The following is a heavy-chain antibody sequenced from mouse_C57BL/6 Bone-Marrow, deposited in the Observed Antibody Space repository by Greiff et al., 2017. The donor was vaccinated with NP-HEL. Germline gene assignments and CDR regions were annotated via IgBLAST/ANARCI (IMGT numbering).Heavy chain of an antibody. J-gene: IGHJ3*01. Sequence: EVKLQQSGAELVRPGASVKLSCTASGFNITDDYMHWVKQRPEQGLEWIGWIDPENGDTEYASKFQGKATITADTSSNTAYLQLSSLTSEDTAVYYCTTAYYYGAWFAYWGQGTLVTVSA. V-gene: IGHV14-4*01. CDR2: IDPENGDT. D-gene: IGHD1-1*01. CDR3: TTAYYYGAWFAY. CDR1: GFNITDDY.